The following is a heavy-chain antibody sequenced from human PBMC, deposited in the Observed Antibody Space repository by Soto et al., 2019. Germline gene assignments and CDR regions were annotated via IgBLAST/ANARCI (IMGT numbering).Heavy chain of an antibody. D-gene: IGHD3-22*01. Sequence: GGSLRLACTVSGFTVDYYAMSWVRQAPGKGLEWVGFISSQAFGGTTEYAASVEGRFTISTDESKTIAYLQMNSLKAADTAVYFCATVYFYDSSADYYFDYWGQGTLVTVSS. CDR3: ATVYFYDSSADYYFDY. V-gene: IGHV3-49*04. J-gene: IGHJ4*02. CDR2: ISSQAFGGTT. CDR1: GFTVDYYA.